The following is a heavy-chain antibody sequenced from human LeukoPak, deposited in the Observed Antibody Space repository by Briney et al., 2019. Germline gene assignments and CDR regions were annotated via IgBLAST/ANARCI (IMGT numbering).Heavy chain of an antibody. CDR2: IYYSGST. D-gene: IGHD3-9*01. J-gene: IGHJ4*02. CDR3: ARVSDILTGSY. Sequence: PSETLSLTCTVSGGSISSSSYYWGWIRQPPGKGLEWIGSIYYSGSTYYNPSLKSRVTISVDTSKNQFSLKLSSVTAADTAVYYCARVSDILTGSYWGQGTLVTVSS. V-gene: IGHV4-39*07. CDR1: GGSISSSSYY.